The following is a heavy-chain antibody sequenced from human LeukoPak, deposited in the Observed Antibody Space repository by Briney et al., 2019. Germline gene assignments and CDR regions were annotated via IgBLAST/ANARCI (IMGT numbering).Heavy chain of an antibody. Sequence: GGSLRLSCAASRFTFSSYEMNWVRQAPGKGLEWVSYISSSGSTIYYADSVKGRFTISRDNAKNSLYLQMNSLRAEDTAVYYCASYDSSGYYLSEYFQHWGQGTLVTVSS. J-gene: IGHJ1*01. CDR2: ISSSGSTI. V-gene: IGHV3-48*03. CDR3: ASYDSSGYYLSEYFQH. CDR1: RFTFSSYE. D-gene: IGHD3-22*01.